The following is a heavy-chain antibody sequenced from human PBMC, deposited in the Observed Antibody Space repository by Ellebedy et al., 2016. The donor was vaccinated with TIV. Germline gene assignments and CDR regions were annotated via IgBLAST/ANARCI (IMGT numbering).Heavy chain of an antibody. CDR3: ARDMGWGNERLYDAFDI. CDR1: GFTFTPYA. Sequence: GGSLRLSCAASGFTFTPYAMNWVRQAPGKGLEWISYISGSGLTISYADSVKGRFTISRDNAKNSLFLQMSSLTAEDTAVYYCARDMGWGNERLYDAFDIWGQGTMVTVSS. J-gene: IGHJ3*02. V-gene: IGHV3-48*04. CDR2: ISGSGLTI. D-gene: IGHD3-10*01.